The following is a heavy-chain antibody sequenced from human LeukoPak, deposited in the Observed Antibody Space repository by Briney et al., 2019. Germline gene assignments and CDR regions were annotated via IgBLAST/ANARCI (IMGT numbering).Heavy chain of an antibody. CDR1: GYSISRGYY. CDR3: VRGEVSDFDS. J-gene: IGHJ4*02. Sequence: PSETLSLTCAVSGYSISRGYYWGWVRQAPGKRPQWIGSVHESGSSYYNPSLRSRVTISLDTSQNQFSLTLTSVTAADSATYYCVRGEVSDFDSWGRGTLVTVSS. V-gene: IGHV4-38-2*01. D-gene: IGHD3-10*01. CDR2: VHESGSS.